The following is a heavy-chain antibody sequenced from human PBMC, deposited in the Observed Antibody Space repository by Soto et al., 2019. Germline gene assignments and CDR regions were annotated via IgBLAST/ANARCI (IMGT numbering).Heavy chain of an antibody. CDR2: IYSGGST. CDR3: VGGGEWWLPGWFGP. Sequence: ELQLVESGGGLVQPGGSLRLSCAASGFTISSNSMSWVRQAPGKGLEWVSIIYSGGSTYYADSVKGTFTISRDNSQNTLNPQMNANRAEDTGVYYCVGGGEWWLPGWFGPWCQGPLVTVSS. D-gene: IGHD2-15*01. J-gene: IGHJ5*02. V-gene: IGHV3-66*01. CDR1: GFTISSNS.